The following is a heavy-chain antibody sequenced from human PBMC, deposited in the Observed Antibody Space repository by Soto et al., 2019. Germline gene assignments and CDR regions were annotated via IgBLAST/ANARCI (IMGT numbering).Heavy chain of an antibody. CDR1: GGSISSYY. V-gene: IGHV4-59*01. CDR3: ARDPYYDSSGYYSWFDP. J-gene: IGHJ5*02. D-gene: IGHD3-22*01. CDR2: IYYSGST. Sequence: SETLSLTCTVSGGSISSYYCSWIRQPLGKGLEWIGYIYYSGSTNYNPSLKSRVTISVDTSKNQFSLKLSSVTAADTAVYYCARDPYYDSSGYYSWFDPWGQGTLVTVSS.